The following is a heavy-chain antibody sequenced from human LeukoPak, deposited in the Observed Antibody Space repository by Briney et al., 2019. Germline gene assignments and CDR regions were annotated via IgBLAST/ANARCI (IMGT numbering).Heavy chain of an antibody. J-gene: IGHJ4*02. CDR2: IKQDGSEK. CDR3: ARGQEWLRSPLDY. CDR1: GFTFSSYW. V-gene: IGHV3-7*01. Sequence: GGSLRLSCAASGFTFSSYWMSWVRQAPGKGLEWVANIKQDGSEKYYVDSVKGRFTISRDNAKNSLYLQMNSLRAEDTAVYYCARGQEWLRSPLDYWGQGTLVTVSS. D-gene: IGHD5-12*01.